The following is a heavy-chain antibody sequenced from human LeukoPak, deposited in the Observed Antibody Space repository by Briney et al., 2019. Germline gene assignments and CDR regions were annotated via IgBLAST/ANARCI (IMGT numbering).Heavy chain of an antibody. J-gene: IGHJ4*02. CDR3: ARRGSYYGDSMDY. CDR2: ISSNGGST. CDR1: GFTFSSYA. Sequence: GGSLRLSCAASGFTFSSYAMHWVRQAPGKGLEYVSAISSNGGSTYYANSVKGRFTISRDNSKKTLYLQMGSLRAEDMAVYYCARRGSYYGDSMDYWGQGTLVTVSS. D-gene: IGHD1-26*01. V-gene: IGHV3-64*01.